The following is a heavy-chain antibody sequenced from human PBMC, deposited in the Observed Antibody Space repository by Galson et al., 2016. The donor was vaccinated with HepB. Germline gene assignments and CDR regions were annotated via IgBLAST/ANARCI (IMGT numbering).Heavy chain of an antibody. D-gene: IGHD3-22*01. J-gene: IGHJ6*02. V-gene: IGHV3-23*01. CDR1: GFTFSTSA. CDR3: AKVTTMIVVYYYAMDV. Sequence: SLRLSCAASGFTFSTSAMSWVRQAPGQGLEWVSGISGGGGNTYYADSVKGRFTIFKDNSKNTLYLQMHSLRAEDTAVYYCAKVTTMIVVYYYAMDVWGQGTTVTVSS. CDR2: ISGGGGNT.